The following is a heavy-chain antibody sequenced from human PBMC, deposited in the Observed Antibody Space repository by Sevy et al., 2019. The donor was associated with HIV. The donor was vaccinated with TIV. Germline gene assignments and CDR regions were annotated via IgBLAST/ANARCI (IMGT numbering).Heavy chain of an antibody. CDR3: ARGFYDYGDYVPGIFFDY. D-gene: IGHD4-17*01. J-gene: IGHJ4*02. V-gene: IGHV3-30-3*01. Sequence: GGSLRLSCAASGFTFSSYAMHWVRQAPGKGLEWVAVISYDGSNKYYADSGKGRFTISRDNSKNLLYLQMNSLRAEDTAVYYCARGFYDYGDYVPGIFFDYWGQGTLVTVSS. CDR2: ISYDGSNK. CDR1: GFTFSSYA.